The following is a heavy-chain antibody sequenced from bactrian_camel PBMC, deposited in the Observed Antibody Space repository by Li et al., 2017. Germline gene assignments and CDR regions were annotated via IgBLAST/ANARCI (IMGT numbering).Heavy chain of an antibody. CDR2: INWSGDST. CDR3: ATRDEFAYYVPFSY. D-gene: IGHD4*01. CDR1: GFTFSDYA. Sequence: GGSVQPGGSLRLSCAASGFTFSDYAMGWIRQAPGKGLEWVSAINWSGDSTDYADSVEGQFTISGDNAKYTLYLQMNSLKPEDTAVYYCATRDEFAYYVPFSYWGQGTQVTVS. J-gene: IGHJ6*01. V-gene: IGHV3S30*01.